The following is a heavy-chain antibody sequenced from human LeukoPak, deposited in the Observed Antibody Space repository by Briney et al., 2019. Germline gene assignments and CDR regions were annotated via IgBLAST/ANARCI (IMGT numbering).Heavy chain of an antibody. D-gene: IGHD6-13*01. Sequence: GGSLRLSCAASGITFSSYAMSWVRQAPGKGLEWVSTISGSGGTTYYTDSVKGRLTIPRDNSKDTLYLQMNSLRAEDTAVYYCAKGSASSWYLLSFWYFDLWGRGTLVTVSS. CDR2: ISGSGGTT. CDR1: GITFSSYA. CDR3: AKGSASSWYLLSFWYFDL. J-gene: IGHJ2*01. V-gene: IGHV3-23*01.